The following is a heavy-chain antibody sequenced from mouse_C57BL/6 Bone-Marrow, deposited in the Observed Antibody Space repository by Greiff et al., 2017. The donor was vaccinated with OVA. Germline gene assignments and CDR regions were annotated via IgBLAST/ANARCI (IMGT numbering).Heavy chain of an antibody. V-gene: IGHV2-6*01. D-gene: IGHD1-1*01. J-gene: IGHJ3*01. CDR3: ASIYYYGSSPAWFAY. CDR1: GFSLTSYG. Sequence: VQLMESGPGLVAPSQSLSITCTVSGFSLTSYGVDWVRQSPGKGLEWMGVIWGVGSTNYNSALKSRLSISKDNSKSQVFLKMNSLQTDDTAMYYCASIYYYGSSPAWFAYWGQGTLVTVSA. CDR2: IWGVGST.